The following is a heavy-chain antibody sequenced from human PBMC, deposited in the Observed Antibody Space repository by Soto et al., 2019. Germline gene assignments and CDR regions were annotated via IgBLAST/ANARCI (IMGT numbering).Heavy chain of an antibody. CDR2: VYYSRSV. CDR3: ARVTYDSFTAYSYYFDY. D-gene: IGHD3-9*01. Sequence: TSETLSLTCTVSGDSLRPYYWTWIRQPPGKGLEWIGYVYYSRSVNYKSSLKSRVTMSVDTSKNQFSLRLNSVTAADTAVYYCARVTYDSFTAYSYYFDYWGQGTLVTVSS. CDR1: GDSLRPYY. J-gene: IGHJ4*02. V-gene: IGHV4-59*01.